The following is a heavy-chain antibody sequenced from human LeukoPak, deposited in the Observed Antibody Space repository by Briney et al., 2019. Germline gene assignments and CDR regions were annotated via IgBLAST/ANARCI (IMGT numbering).Heavy chain of an antibody. J-gene: IGHJ6*02. CDR3: GRELGYCSGSSCSAHHYGLDA. CDR2: ISISGTTI. CDR1: GFTFTSYS. Sequence: GGSLRLSCAASGFTFTSYSMNWVRQAPGKGLEWVSYISISGTTIYYADSVKGRFTISRDNAKNSLYLQMNSLRDEDTAVYYCGRELGYCSGSSCSAHHYGLDAWGQGTTVTVSS. V-gene: IGHV3-48*02. D-gene: IGHD2-15*01.